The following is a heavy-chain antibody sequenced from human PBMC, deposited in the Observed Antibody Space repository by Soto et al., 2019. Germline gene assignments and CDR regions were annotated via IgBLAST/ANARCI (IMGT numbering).Heavy chain of an antibody. CDR3: AKGVRAGSGSYYYGMDV. Sequence: GGSLRLSCAASGFTFSSYGMHWVRQAPGKGLEWVAAISYDGSNKYYADSVKGRFTISRDNSKNTMYLQMNSLRAEDTAVYYCAKGVRAGSGSYYYGMDVWGQGTTVTVSS. J-gene: IGHJ6*02. V-gene: IGHV3-30*18. CDR1: GFTFSSYG. D-gene: IGHD3-10*01. CDR2: ISYDGSNK.